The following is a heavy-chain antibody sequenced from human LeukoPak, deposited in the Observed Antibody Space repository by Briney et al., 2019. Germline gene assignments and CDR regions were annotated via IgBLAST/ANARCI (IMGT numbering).Heavy chain of an antibody. CDR2: INTNTGNP. J-gene: IGHJ4*02. D-gene: IGHD3-9*01. Sequence: ASVRVSCKASGYTFTSYAMNWVRQAPGQGLEWMGWINTNTGNPTYAQGFTGRFVFSLDTSVSTAYLQISSLKAEDTAVYYCAREVYSVYDILTGPVDYWGQGTLVTVSS. CDR1: GYTFTSYA. V-gene: IGHV7-4-1*02. CDR3: AREVYSVYDILTGPVDY.